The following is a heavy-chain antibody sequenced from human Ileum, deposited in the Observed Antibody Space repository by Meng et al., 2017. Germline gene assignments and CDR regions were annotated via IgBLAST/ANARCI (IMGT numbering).Heavy chain of an antibody. V-gene: IGHV4-4*02. CDR1: SVSISSNTY. D-gene: IGHD4-23*01. CDR3: ARHGGYSQDF. CDR2: ISHSGSA. Sequence: EAVPRLGVPSVNSSLPCAGSSVSISSNTYWSWVRQPPGKGLEWIGQISHSGSAYYNPSLKSRVTMSVDKSKSQFSLMLTSVTAADTAIYYCARHGGYSQDFWGQGTLVTVSS. J-gene: IGHJ4*02.